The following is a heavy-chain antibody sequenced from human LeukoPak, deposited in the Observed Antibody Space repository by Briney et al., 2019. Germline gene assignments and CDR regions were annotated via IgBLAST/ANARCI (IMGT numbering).Heavy chain of an antibody. CDR2: INSDGSST. J-gene: IGHJ5*02. CDR3: ARGAVVVPAAIAKTRHNWFDP. Sequence: PGGSLRLSCAASGFTFSSYWMHWVRQAPGKGLVWVSRINSDGSSTSYADSVKGRFTISRDNAKNTLYLQMNSLRAEDTAVYYCARGAVVVPAAIAKTRHNWFDPWGQGTLVTVSS. CDR1: GFTFSSYW. D-gene: IGHD2-2*01. V-gene: IGHV3-74*01.